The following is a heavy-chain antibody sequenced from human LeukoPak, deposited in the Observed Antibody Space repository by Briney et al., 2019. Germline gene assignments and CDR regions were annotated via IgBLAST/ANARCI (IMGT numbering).Heavy chain of an antibody. CDR1: GFTVSSNY. D-gene: IGHD6-19*01. Sequence: GGSLRLSCAASGFTVSSNYMSWVRQAPGKGLEWVANIKKDGSEKYYVESVKGRFTISRDNTKNSLYLQMNSLRAEDTAVYYCAREGMQWLVTDHWGQGALVTVSS. V-gene: IGHV3-7*05. J-gene: IGHJ4*02. CDR3: AREGMQWLVTDH. CDR2: IKKDGSEK.